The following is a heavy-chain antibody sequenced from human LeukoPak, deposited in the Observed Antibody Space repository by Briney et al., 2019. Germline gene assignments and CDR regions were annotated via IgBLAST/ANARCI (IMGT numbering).Heavy chain of an antibody. D-gene: IGHD6-19*01. J-gene: IGHJ4*02. CDR2: ISYDGGNK. Sequence: GGSLRLSCAASGFTFSSHGMHWVRQAPGKGLEWVALISYDGGNKYYADSVKARLTVSKDNSENTVYLQMNSLRADDTAVYYCAKTTAGYSSGRYPGWPVDYWGKGTLVTVSS. CDR1: GFTFSSHG. V-gene: IGHV3-33*06. CDR3: AKTTAGYSSGRYPGWPVDY.